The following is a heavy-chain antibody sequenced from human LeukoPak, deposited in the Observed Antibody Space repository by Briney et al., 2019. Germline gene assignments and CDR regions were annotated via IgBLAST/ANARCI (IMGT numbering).Heavy chain of an antibody. CDR3: AREKYSGGYLLDY. Sequence: ASVRVSCTASGYTFTVYYLRWVRQAPGQGLEWMGWINPNSGGTSYAQKFQGRVTITRDTSISTAYMELSSLRSDDTAVYYCAREKYSGGYLLDYWGQGTLVTVSS. D-gene: IGHD1-26*01. J-gene: IGHJ4*02. CDR2: INPNSGGT. CDR1: GYTFTVYY. V-gene: IGHV1-2*02.